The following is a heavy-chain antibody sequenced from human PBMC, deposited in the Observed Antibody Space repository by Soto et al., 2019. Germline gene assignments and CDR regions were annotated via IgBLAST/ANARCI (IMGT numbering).Heavy chain of an antibody. D-gene: IGHD3-22*01. CDR2: ISGSGGST. CDR3: AKEVTYYDSSGYPNWFDP. CDR1: GFTFSSYS. J-gene: IGHJ5*02. V-gene: IGHV3-23*01. Sequence: PAGSLIPSCAASGFTFSSYSMSWVLQAPGNGLEWVSAISGSGGSTYYADSVKGRFTISRDNSKNTLYLQMNSLRAEDTAVYYCAKEVTYYDSSGYPNWFDPWGQGTLVTVSS.